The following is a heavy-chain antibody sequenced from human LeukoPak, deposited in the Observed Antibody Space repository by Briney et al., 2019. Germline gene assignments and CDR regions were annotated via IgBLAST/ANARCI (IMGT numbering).Heavy chain of an antibody. CDR1: GFNFDDFY. Sequence: GGSLRLSCAVSGFNFDDFYMHWVRQAPGKGLEWVSRINRDGDSTYYADSVKGRFTISRDNRKNYLFLQMHSLTTEDTALYYCVKDMGSSVGYYNYLDVWGKGTTVTVSS. J-gene: IGHJ6*03. CDR2: INRDGDST. CDR3: VKDMGSSVGYYNYLDV. V-gene: IGHV3-43*01. D-gene: IGHD6-6*01.